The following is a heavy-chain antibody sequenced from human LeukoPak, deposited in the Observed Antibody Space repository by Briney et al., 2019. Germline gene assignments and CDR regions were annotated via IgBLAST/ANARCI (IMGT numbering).Heavy chain of an antibody. CDR1: GFTFSNYW. Sequence: GGSLRLSCATSGFTFSNYWMHWVRQAQGKGLVWVSRINSDGSSTNYADSVKGRFTISRDNAENTLYLQMNSLRAEDTAMYYCARVAEYSSGWYPYDAFDIWGQGTMVTVSS. D-gene: IGHD6-19*01. J-gene: IGHJ3*02. V-gene: IGHV3-74*01. CDR2: INSDGSST. CDR3: ARVAEYSSGWYPYDAFDI.